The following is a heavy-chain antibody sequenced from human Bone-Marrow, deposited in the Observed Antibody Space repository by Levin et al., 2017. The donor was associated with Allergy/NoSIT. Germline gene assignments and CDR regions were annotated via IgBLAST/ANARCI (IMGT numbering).Heavy chain of an antibody. V-gene: IGHV3-23*01. CDR1: GITFTGHA. CDR2: ISAAGGGT. D-gene: IGHD3-3*01. J-gene: IGHJ6*03. Sequence: QAGGSLRLSCSASGITFTGHAMNWVRQYPGKGLDWVSSISAAGGGTYYADSVKGRFTISRDNSKSILYLQMNSLRDDDTAVYYCARDRVRGNDLWSASMDVWGKGTTVTVSS. CDR3: ARDRVRGNDLWSASMDV.